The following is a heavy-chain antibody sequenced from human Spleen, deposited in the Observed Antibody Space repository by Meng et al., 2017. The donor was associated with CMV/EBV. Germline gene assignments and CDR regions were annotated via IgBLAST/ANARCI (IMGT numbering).Heavy chain of an antibody. CDR1: GFTFSAYE. CDR2: IRYDGSNK. Sequence: GESLKISCAASGFTFSAYEMNWVRQAPGKGLEWVAFIRYDGSNKYYADSVKGRFTISRDNSKNTLYLQMNSLRAEDTAVYYCAGFRTKATIRQDYYFDYWGQGTLVTVSS. CDR3: AGFRTKATIRQDYYFDY. V-gene: IGHV3-30*02. J-gene: IGHJ4*02. D-gene: IGHD5-24*01.